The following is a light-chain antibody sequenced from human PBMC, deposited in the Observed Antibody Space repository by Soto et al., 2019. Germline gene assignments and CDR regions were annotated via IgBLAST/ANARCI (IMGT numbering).Light chain of an antibody. CDR3: CSYAGSSSP. CDR2: DVS. V-gene: IGLV2-11*01. J-gene: IGLJ2*01. Sequence: QSVLTQPRSVSGSPGQSVTISCTGTSSDVGGYNYVSWYQQHPGKAPKLMIYDVSKRPSGVPDRFSGSKSGNTASLTISGLQAEDEADYYCCSYAGSSSPFGGGTKLTVL. CDR1: SSDVGGYNY.